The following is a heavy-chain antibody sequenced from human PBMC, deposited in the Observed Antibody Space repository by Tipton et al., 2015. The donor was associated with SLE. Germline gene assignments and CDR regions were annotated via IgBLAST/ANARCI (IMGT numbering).Heavy chain of an antibody. CDR2: IYYGGST. J-gene: IGHJ4*02. CDR3: ASLEGAGSWPALDN. V-gene: IGHV4-59*01. CDR1: GGSIRNYY. D-gene: IGHD6-13*01. Sequence: TLSLTCTVSGGSIRNYYWSWIRQPPGEGLEWIGYIYYGGSTNYNPSLKSRVTISVDTSRNQFSLKLTSVTAADTAVYFCASLEGAGSWPALDNWGQGTLVTVSS.